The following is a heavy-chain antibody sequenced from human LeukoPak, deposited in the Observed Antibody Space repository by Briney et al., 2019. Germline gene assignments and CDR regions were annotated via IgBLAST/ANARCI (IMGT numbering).Heavy chain of an antibody. CDR2: IYHSGST. CDR3: ARWLQLIGYDY. CDR1: GYSISSGYY. J-gene: IGHJ4*02. V-gene: IGHV4-38-2*01. Sequence: NPSETLSLTCAVSGYSISSGYYWGWIRQPPGRGLEWIGSIYHSGSTYYNPSLKSRVTISVDTSKNQFSLKLSSVTAAYTAVYYCARWLQLIGYDYWGQGTLVTVSS. D-gene: IGHD5-24*01.